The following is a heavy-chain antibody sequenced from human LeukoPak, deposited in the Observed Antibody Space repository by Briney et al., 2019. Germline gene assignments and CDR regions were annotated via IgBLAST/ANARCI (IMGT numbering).Heavy chain of an antibody. D-gene: IGHD6-13*01. CDR3: ARVAGRVAAAALGY. V-gene: IGHV1-2*02. CDR2: INPNSGGT. J-gene: IGHJ4*02. CDR1: GGTFSSYA. Sequence: ASVKVSCKASGGTFSSYAISWVRQAPGQGLEWMGWINPNSGGTNYAQKFQGRVTMTRDTSISTAYMELSRLRSDDTAVYYCARVAGRVAAAALGYWGQGTLVTVSS.